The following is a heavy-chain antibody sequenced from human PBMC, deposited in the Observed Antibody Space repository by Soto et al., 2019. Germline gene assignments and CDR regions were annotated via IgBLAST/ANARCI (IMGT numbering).Heavy chain of an antibody. CDR1: GFTFSSYS. Sequence: GGSLRLSCAASGFTFSSYSMNWVRQAPGKGLEWVSSISSSSSYIYYADSVKGRFTISRDNAKNSLYLQMNSLRAEDTAVYYCARDTLPHIVAGGMDVWGQGTTVTVSS. J-gene: IGHJ6*02. D-gene: IGHD5-12*01. V-gene: IGHV3-21*01. CDR2: ISSSSSYI. CDR3: ARDTLPHIVAGGMDV.